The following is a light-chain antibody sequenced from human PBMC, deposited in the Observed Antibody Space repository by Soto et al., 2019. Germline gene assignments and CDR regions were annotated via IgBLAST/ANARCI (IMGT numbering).Light chain of an antibody. CDR2: DVT. V-gene: IGLV2-14*03. CDR3: GSYTSTSTHV. J-gene: IGLJ1*01. Sequence: QSALTQPASVSGSPGQSITISCTGTSTYVGVYYYLSWFQQHPGKAPKLMIYDVTKRPSGVSNRFSGSMSGNTASLTISGLQAEDEADYYCGSYTSTSTHVFGTGTKVTVL. CDR1: STYVGVYYY.